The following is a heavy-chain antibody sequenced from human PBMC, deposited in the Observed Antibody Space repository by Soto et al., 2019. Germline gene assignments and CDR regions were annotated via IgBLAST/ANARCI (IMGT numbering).Heavy chain of an antibody. CDR2: ISAYNGNT. CDR3: ARVMVRGVLDY. J-gene: IGHJ4*02. CDR1: GYPFASYA. D-gene: IGHD3-10*01. V-gene: IGHV1-18*01. Sequence: ASVKVSCKASGYPFASYAISWMRQAPGKGLEWMGWISAYNGNTNYAQKLQGRVTMTTDTSTSTAYMELRSLRSDGTAVYYCARVMVRGVLDYWGQGTLVTVSS.